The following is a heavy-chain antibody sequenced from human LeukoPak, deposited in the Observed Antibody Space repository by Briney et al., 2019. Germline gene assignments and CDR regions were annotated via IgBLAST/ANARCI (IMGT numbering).Heavy chain of an antibody. Sequence: GESLKISGKGSGYSVTSYWIGWVRQMPGKGLEWVGIIYPGDSDTRYSPSFQGQVTISADKSISTAYLQWSSLKASDTAMYYCARQTYSGSYYPVFRFDYWGQGTLVTVSS. CDR1: GYSVTSYW. V-gene: IGHV5-51*01. CDR2: IYPGDSDT. CDR3: ARQTYSGSYYPVFRFDY. J-gene: IGHJ4*02. D-gene: IGHD1-26*01.